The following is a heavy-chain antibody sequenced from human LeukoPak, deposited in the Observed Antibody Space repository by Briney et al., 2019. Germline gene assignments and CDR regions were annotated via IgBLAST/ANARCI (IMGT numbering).Heavy chain of an antibody. CDR3: ARNIAGDYDFWSGYSYYFDY. D-gene: IGHD3-3*01. CDR1: GFTFSSYA. Sequence: PGGSLRLSCAASGFTFSSYAMHWVRQAPGKGLEWVAVISYDGSNKYYADSVKGRFTISGDNSKNTLYLQMNSLRAEDTAVYYCARNIAGDYDFWSGYSYYFDYWGQGTLVTVSS. CDR2: ISYDGSNK. V-gene: IGHV3-30*04. J-gene: IGHJ4*02.